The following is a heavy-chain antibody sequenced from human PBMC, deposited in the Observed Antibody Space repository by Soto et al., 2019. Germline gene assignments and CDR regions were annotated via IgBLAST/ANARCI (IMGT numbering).Heavy chain of an antibody. CDR2: IHYSGST. CDR3: ARAAALVDFDY. D-gene: IGHD6-13*01. J-gene: IGHJ4*02. V-gene: IGHV4-59*11. Sequence: SETLSLTCTVSGGSISRHYWSWIRQPPGKGLEWIGYIHYSGSTKYNPSLKSRVTVSLDTSKNHFSLEMDSVTAADTAVYYCARAAALVDFDYWGQGTLVTVSS. CDR1: GGSISRHY.